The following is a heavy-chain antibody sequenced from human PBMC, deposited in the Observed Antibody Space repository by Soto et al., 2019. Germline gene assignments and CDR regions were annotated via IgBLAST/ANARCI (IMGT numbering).Heavy chain of an antibody. J-gene: IGHJ4*02. CDR1: GFTFSSYA. CDR2: VRGNGDPP. Sequence: GGSLRLSCSASGFTFSSYAMHWVRQAPGKRLEYVSGVRGNGDPPFYADSVKGRFTISRDNSKNTLYLQMSSLSADDTAVYYCVKSRGGNNLDFFDWGQGALVTVSS. D-gene: IGHD5-12*01. V-gene: IGHV3-64D*06. CDR3: VKSRGGNNLDFFD.